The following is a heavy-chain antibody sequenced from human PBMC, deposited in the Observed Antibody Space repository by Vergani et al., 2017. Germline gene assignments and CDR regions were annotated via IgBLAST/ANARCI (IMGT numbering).Heavy chain of an antibody. D-gene: IGHD2-21*01. CDR2: INPNSGGT. Sequence: QVQLVQSGAEVKKPGASVKVSCKASGYTFTGYYMHWVRQAPGQGLEWMGGINPNSGGTNYAQKFQGWVTMTRDTSISTAYMELSRLRSDDTAVYYCARVVEGDKKDYYGMDVWGQGTTVTVSS. V-gene: IGHV1-2*04. J-gene: IGHJ6*02. CDR1: GYTFTGYY. CDR3: ARVVEGDKKDYYGMDV.